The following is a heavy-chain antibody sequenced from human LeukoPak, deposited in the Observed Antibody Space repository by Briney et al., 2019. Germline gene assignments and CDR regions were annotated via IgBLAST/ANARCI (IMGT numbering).Heavy chain of an antibody. CDR1: GFTFGSYA. D-gene: IGHD2-15*01. V-gene: IGHV3-23*01. CDR3: AKTTTGYSSGRYPAWPIDY. Sequence: GGSLRLSCAASGFTFGSYAMYWVRQAPGKGLEWVSGIFGSGGSAHYADSVKGRFSISRDNSKNTVYLQMDSLRVEDTAIYYWAKTTTGYSSGRYPAWPIDYWGQGTLVTVSP. J-gene: IGHJ4*02. CDR2: IFGSGGSA.